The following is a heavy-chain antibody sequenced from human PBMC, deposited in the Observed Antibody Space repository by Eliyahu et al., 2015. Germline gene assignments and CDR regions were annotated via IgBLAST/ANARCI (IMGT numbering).Heavy chain of an antibody. D-gene: IGHD2-2*01. CDR2: IWYDGTNK. V-gene: IGHV3-33*01. Sequence: QVQLVESGGGVVQPGRFLXLSCVASGFTFXXYGMHXVRXAPGKGLEWVAVIWYDGTNKYYADSLKGRFTISRDNFKNTVYLQMNSLRADDTAVYSCARDPSIVPAALYRAAAGIDHGMDVWGQGTTVTVSS. CDR3: ARDPSIVPAALYRAAAGIDHGMDV. CDR1: GFTFXXYG. J-gene: IGHJ6*02.